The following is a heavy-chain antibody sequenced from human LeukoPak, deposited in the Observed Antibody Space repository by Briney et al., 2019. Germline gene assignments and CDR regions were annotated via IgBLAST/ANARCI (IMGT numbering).Heavy chain of an antibody. D-gene: IGHD2-2*02. CDR2: ISYDGSNK. CDR1: GFTFSSYG. J-gene: IGHJ6*02. CDR3: AKDHVPAAIFYYYGMDV. V-gene: IGHV3-30*18. Sequence: PGGSLRLSCAAFGFTFSSYGMHWVGQAPGKGLEWLAVISYDGSNKYYADSVKGRFTISRDNSKNTLYLQMNSLRAEDTAVYYCAKDHVPAAIFYYYGMDVWGQGTTVTVSS.